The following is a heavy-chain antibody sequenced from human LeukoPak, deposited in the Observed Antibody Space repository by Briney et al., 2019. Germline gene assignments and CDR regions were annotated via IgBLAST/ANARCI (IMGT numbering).Heavy chain of an antibody. Sequence: GGSLRLSCAASGFTFSSYDMHWVRQATGKGLEWVSAIGTAGDTYYPGSVKGRFTISRENAKNSLYLQMNSRRAGDTAVYYCARGFGRDAFDIWGQGTMVTVSS. J-gene: IGHJ3*02. CDR3: ARGFGRDAFDI. D-gene: IGHD3-16*01. CDR1: GFTFSSYD. CDR2: IGTAGDT. V-gene: IGHV3-13*01.